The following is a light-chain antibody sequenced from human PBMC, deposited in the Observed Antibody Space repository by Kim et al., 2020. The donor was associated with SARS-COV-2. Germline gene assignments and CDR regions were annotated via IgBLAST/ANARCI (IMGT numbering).Light chain of an antibody. Sequence: GQSVTLSCTGTNSDIGRYNYVSWYQNHPGRAPKLMIYDVSRRPSGVPDRFSGSKSGNTASLTVSGLQAEDEADYYCSSYTGSNTLIFGGGTKLTVL. V-gene: IGLV2-8*01. J-gene: IGLJ2*01. CDR3: SSYTGSNTLI. CDR2: DVS. CDR1: NSDIGRYNY.